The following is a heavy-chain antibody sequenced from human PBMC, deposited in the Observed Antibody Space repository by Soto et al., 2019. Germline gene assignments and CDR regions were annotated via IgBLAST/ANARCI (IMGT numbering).Heavy chain of an antibody. J-gene: IGHJ4*02. CDR3: ARGQFNILTGYYIDY. CDR2: IYYSGNT. V-gene: IGHV4-59*12. D-gene: IGHD3-9*01. CDR1: GGSISSYR. Sequence: SETLSLTCTVSGGSISSYRWSWIRQPPGEGLEWIGSIYYSGNTNYDPSLKSRVTISADTSKNEFSLRLRSVTTADTAVYYCARGQFNILTGYYIDYWGQGTLVTVSS.